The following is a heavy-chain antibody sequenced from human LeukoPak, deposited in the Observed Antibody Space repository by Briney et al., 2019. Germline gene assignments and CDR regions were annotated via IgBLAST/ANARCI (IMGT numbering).Heavy chain of an antibody. V-gene: IGHV3-23*01. Sequence: GGSLRLSCAASGFTFSSYAMSWVRQAPGKGLEWVSAISGSGGSTYYADSVKGRFTISRDNSKNTLYLQMNSLRAEDTAVYYCEKDRVVVAATGDFDYGGQGPLATVSS. CDR3: EKDRVVVAATGDFDY. D-gene: IGHD2-15*01. CDR1: GFTFSSYA. J-gene: IGHJ4*02. CDR2: ISGSGGST.